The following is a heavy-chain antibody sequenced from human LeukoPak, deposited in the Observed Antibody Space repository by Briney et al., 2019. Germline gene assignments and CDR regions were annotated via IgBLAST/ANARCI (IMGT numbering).Heavy chain of an antibody. CDR3: AREGYYYDSSGYYFDY. V-gene: IGHV3-7*01. CDR2: IKQDGSEK. D-gene: IGHD3-22*01. CDR1: GFTFSSYW. J-gene: IGHJ4*02. Sequence: GGSLRLSCAASGFTFSSYWMSGVRQAPGKGLEWVANIKQDGSEKYYVDSVKGRFTISRDNAKNLLYLQMNSLRAEDTAVYYCAREGYYYDSSGYYFDYWGQGTLVTVSS.